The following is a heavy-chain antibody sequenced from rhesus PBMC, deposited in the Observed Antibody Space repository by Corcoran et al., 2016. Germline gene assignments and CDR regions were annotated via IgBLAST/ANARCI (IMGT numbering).Heavy chain of an antibody. Sequence: DVQLVESGGGLVKPGGSLRLSCVASGFTFSNYEIHWFRQAPGKGLEWGSVISESGGITYYADSVKGRFTISRDNAKNSLFLQMNRLSAEDTAVYYCTRVDTGYFDYWGQGVLVTVSS. J-gene: IGHJ4*01. D-gene: IGHD5-12*01. CDR2: ISESGGIT. CDR3: TRVDTGYFDY. V-gene: IGHV3-100*02. CDR1: GFTFSNYE.